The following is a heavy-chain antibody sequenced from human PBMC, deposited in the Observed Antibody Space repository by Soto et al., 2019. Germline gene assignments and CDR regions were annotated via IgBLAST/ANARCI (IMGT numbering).Heavy chain of an antibody. J-gene: IGHJ5*02. D-gene: IGHD6-19*01. V-gene: IGHV4-34*01. Sequence: QVQLQQWGAGLLKPSETLSLTCAVYGGSFSGYYWSWIRQPPGKGLEWIGEINHSGSTNYNPSLKSRVTISVDTSENPFSLKLSSVTAADTAVYYCARGRGIAVARRWFDPWGQGTLVTVSS. CDR1: GGSFSGYY. CDR3: ARGRGIAVARRWFDP. CDR2: INHSGST.